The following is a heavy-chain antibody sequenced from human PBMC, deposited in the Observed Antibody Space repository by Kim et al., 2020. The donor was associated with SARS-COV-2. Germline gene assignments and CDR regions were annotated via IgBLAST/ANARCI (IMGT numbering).Heavy chain of an antibody. CDR2: IHYSGTT. D-gene: IGHD3-10*01. J-gene: IGHJ6*01. Sequence: SETLSLTCTVSGGSISGYHWTWVRQPPGKGLEWIGYIHYSGTTNYNPSLKSRVTMSVDTSKNQFSLKLNSVTTADTAVYYCARAPKWGSGSQVSHGMDV. V-gene: IGHV4-59*13. CDR1: GGSISGYH. CDR3: ARAPKWGSGSQVSHGMDV.